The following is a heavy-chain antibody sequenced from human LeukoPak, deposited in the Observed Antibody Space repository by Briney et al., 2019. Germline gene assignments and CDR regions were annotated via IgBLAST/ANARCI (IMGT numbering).Heavy chain of an antibody. D-gene: IGHD3-10*01. CDR2: ISSSSSTI. J-gene: IGHJ3*02. CDR3: ARDGKWFGESHAFDI. V-gene: IGHV3-48*03. CDR1: GFTFSSYE. Sequence: GGSLRLSCAASGFTFSSYEMNWVRQAPGKGLEWVSYISSSSSTIYYADSVKGRFTISRDNAKNSLYLQMNSLRAEDTAVYYCARDGKWFGESHAFDIWGQGTMVTVSS.